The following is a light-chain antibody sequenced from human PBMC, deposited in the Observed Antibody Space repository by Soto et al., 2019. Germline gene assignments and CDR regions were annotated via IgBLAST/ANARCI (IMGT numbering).Light chain of an antibody. CDR3: CSYAGSSTVV. CDR1: SSDVGSYNL. Sequence: QSALTQPASVSGSPGQSITISCTGTSSDVGSYNLVSWYQQHPGKAPKLMIYEGSKRRSGVSNRFSGSKSGNTASLRISGLQAEDEADYYCCSYAGSSTVVFGTGTKLSVL. J-gene: IGLJ1*01. V-gene: IGLV2-23*01. CDR2: EGS.